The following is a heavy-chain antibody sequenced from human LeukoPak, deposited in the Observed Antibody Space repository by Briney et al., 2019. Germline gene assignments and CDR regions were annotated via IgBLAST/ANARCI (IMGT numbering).Heavy chain of an antibody. CDR2: INPSGGST. CDR3: ARDSEAVTIFGVALYGMDV. D-gene: IGHD3-3*01. CDR1: GYTFTSYY. Sequence: ASVKVSCKASGYTFTSYYMHWVRQAPGQGLEWMGIINPSGGSTSYAQKFQGRVTMTRDTSTSTVYMELSSLRSEDTAVYYCARDSEAVTIFGVALYGMDVWGQGTTDTVSS. V-gene: IGHV1-46*01. J-gene: IGHJ6*02.